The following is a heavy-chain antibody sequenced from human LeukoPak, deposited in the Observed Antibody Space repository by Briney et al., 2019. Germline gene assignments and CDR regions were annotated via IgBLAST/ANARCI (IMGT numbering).Heavy chain of an antibody. D-gene: IGHD6-19*01. J-gene: IGHJ4*02. CDR2: VSGYGSVT. CDR3: AKDWVGWRDH. Sequence: GGSLRLSCAASGFTFSSFAVSWVRQAPGKGLEWVSAVSGYGSVTYYADSVKGRFTISRDNSENTVSLEMTGLRGEDTAVYYCAKDWVGWRDHGGRETLVTVSS. CDR1: GFTFSSFA. V-gene: IGHV3-23*01.